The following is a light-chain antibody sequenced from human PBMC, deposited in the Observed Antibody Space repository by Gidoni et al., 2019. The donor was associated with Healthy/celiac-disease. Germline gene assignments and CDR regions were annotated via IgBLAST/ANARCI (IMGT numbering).Light chain of an antibody. Sequence: DIQMTQSPPSLSASVGDRVTITCRASQSISSYLNWYQQKPGKAPKLLIYAASSLQSGVPSRFSGSGSGTDFTLTISSLQPEEFATYYCQQSYSTLWTFGQGTKVEIK. V-gene: IGKV1-39*01. CDR3: QQSYSTLWT. J-gene: IGKJ1*01. CDR1: QSISSY. CDR2: AAS.